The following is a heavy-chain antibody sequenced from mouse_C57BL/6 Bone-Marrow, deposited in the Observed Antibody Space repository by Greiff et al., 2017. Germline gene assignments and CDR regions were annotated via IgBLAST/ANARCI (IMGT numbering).Heavy chain of an antibody. CDR3: AKESPPYGSSPSYAMDY. J-gene: IGHJ4*01. CDR2: IWGGGST. V-gene: IGHV2-9*01. CDR1: GFSLTSYG. Sequence: VMLVESGPGLVAPSQSLSITCTVSGFSLTSYGVDWVRQPPGKGLEWLGVIWGGGSTNYNSALMSRLSISKDNSKSQVFLKMNSLQTDDTAMYYCAKESPPYGSSPSYAMDYWGQGTSVTVSS. D-gene: IGHD1-1*01.